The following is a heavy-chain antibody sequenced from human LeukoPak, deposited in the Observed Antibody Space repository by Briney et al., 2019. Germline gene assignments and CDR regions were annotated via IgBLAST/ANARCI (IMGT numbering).Heavy chain of an antibody. CDR3: ARALSTLRDY. CDR2: IIPIFGTA. D-gene: IGHD2/OR15-2a*01. V-gene: IGHV1-69*13. J-gene: IGHJ4*02. Sequence: ASVKVSCKASGYTFTSYDINWVRQAPGQGLEWMGGIIPIFGTANYAQKFQGRVTITADESTSTAYMELSSLRSEDTAVYYCARALSTLRDYWGQGTLSPSPQ. CDR1: GYTFTSYD.